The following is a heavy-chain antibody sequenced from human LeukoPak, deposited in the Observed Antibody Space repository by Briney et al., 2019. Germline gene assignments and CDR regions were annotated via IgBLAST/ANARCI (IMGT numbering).Heavy chain of an antibody. CDR3: ARRQQLVPVDY. D-gene: IGHD6-13*01. CDR1: GGSFSGYY. J-gene: IGHJ4*02. Sequence: SETLSLTCAVYGGSFSGYYWSWIRQPPGKGLEWIGEINHSGSTNYNPSLKSRVTITVDTTKNQFSLKLSSVTAADTAVYYCARRQQLVPVDYWGQGTLVTVSS. V-gene: IGHV4-34*01. CDR2: INHSGST.